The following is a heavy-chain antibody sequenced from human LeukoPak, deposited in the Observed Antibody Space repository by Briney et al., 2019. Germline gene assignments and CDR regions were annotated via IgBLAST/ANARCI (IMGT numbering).Heavy chain of an antibody. CDR3: ASSGYGYGYNFDY. J-gene: IGHJ4*02. Sequence: SETLSLTCTVSGGSISNSRDYWAWIRQPPGKGLEWIANIYYSGSTYYSPSLKSRVTISVDTSKNQFSLKLSSVTAADTAVYYCASSGYGYGYNFDYWGQGTLVTVSS. CDR1: GGSISNSRDY. CDR2: IYYSGST. V-gene: IGHV4-39*01. D-gene: IGHD5-18*01.